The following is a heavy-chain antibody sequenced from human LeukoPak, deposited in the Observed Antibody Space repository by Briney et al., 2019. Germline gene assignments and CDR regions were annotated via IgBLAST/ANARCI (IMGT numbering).Heavy chain of an antibody. D-gene: IGHD5-18*01. J-gene: IGHJ5*02. CDR1: GLTVSNHW. Sequence: GGSLGLSCVASGLTVSNHWMSWVRQAPGKGLEWVANIREERGQEYYVDSVKGRFTISKNSAKNSLYLQMNTLRVEDTAMYYCASLDTAKQPLANHWGQGTLVTVSS. CDR2: IREERGQE. CDR3: ASLDTAKQPLANH. V-gene: IGHV3-7*03.